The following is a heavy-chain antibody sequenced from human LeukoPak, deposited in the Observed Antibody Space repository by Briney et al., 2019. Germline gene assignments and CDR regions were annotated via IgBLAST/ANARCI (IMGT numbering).Heavy chain of an antibody. J-gene: IGHJ4*02. Sequence: PSETLSLTCTVSGGSISSYYWSWIRQPPGKGLEWIGYIYYSGSTNYNPSLKSRVTISVDTSKNQFSLKLSSVTAADTAVYYCARHRAEAAAGPFDYWGQGTLVTVSS. CDR3: ARHRAEAAAGPFDY. D-gene: IGHD6-13*01. CDR1: GGSISSYY. V-gene: IGHV4-59*08. CDR2: IYYSGST.